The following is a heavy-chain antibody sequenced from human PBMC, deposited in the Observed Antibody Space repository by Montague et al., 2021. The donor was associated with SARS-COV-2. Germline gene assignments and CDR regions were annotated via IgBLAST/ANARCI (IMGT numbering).Heavy chain of an antibody. CDR1: GFTFSDYS. CDR3: AKGSYSGGSY. D-gene: IGHD1-26*01. V-gene: IGHV3-11*01. Sequence: SLRLSCAASGFTFSDYSMSWIRQAPGKGPEWVSYISSSGSTTHYADSVKGRFTVSRDNAKNSLYLQMSSLRAEDTAMYYCAKGSYSGGSYWGQGTLVTVSS. CDR2: ISSSGSTT. J-gene: IGHJ4*02.